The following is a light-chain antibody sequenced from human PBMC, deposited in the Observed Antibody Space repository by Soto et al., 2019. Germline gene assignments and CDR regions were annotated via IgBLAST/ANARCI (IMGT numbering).Light chain of an antibody. CDR1: SSDVGGYNY. CDR2: EVS. Sequence: QSALTQPPSASGSPGQSVTISCTGTSSDVGGYNYVSWYQQHPGKAPKLMIYEVSKRPSGVPDRFSGSKSGNTASLTVSGLQAEDEADYYCRSYAGSNNPVFGGGTKLTVL. V-gene: IGLV2-8*01. CDR3: RSYAGSNNPV. J-gene: IGLJ2*01.